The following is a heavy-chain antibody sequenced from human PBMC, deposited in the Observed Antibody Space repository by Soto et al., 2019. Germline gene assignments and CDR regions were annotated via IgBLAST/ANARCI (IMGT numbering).Heavy chain of an antibody. CDR1: GLTFSSYA. D-gene: IGHD3-10*01. V-gene: IGHV3-30-3*01. CDR3: ARVMVRGVIADRYYYGMDV. J-gene: IGHJ6*02. CDR2: ISYDGSNK. Sequence: PGGSLRLSCAASGLTFSSYAMHWVRQAPGKGLEWVAVISYDGSNKYYADSVKGRFTISRDNSKNTLYLQMNSLRAEDTAVYYCARVMVRGVIADRYYYGMDVWGQGTTVTVSS.